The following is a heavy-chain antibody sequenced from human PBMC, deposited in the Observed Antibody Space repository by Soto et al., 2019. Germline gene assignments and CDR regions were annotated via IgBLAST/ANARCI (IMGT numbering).Heavy chain of an antibody. Sequence: QVHLVESGGGVVQPGRSLTLSCTASGFAFSNYGIHWVRQAPGRGLEGVAVIWSDGTKKFYAGSVRGRFTISRDNSKNTIYLQMNSLRAEDTAVYYCERDWWEEPAGKETVSQFDYWGQGTLVTVSS. CDR3: ERDWWEEPAGKETVSQFDY. V-gene: IGHV3-33*01. J-gene: IGHJ4*02. CDR2: IWSDGTKK. D-gene: IGHD6-13*01. CDR1: GFAFSNYG.